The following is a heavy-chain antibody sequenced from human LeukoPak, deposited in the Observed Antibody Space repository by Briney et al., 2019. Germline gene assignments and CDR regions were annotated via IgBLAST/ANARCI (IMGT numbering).Heavy chain of an antibody. Sequence: SETLPLTCAVYGGSFSGYYWSWIRQPPGKGLEWIGEINHSGSTNYNPSLKSRVTISVDTSRNQFSLKLSSVTAADTAVYYCAREGRPSYYYGSGSYYNGLPFDYWGQGTLVTVSS. V-gene: IGHV4-34*01. D-gene: IGHD3-10*01. CDR3: AREGRPSYYYGSGSYYNGLPFDY. CDR2: INHSGST. CDR1: GGSFSGYY. J-gene: IGHJ4*02.